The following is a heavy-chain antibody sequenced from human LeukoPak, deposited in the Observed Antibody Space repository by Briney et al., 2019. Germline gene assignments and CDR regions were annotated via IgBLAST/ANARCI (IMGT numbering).Heavy chain of an antibody. CDR1: GYTFTSYA. CDR3: AAGYSSGSHLGTLDY. Sequence: RASVKVSCKASGYTFTSYAMHWVRQAPGQRLEWMGWINAGNGNTKYSQEFQGRVTITRDTSASTAYMELSSLRSEDMAVYYCAAGYSSGSHLGTLDYWGQGTLVTVSS. CDR2: INAGNGNT. V-gene: IGHV1-3*03. J-gene: IGHJ4*02. D-gene: IGHD6-19*01.